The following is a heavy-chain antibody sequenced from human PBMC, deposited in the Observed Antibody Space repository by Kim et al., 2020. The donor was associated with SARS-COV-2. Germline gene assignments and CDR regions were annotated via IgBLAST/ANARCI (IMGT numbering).Heavy chain of an antibody. Sequence: YADSVKGRFTISRDNTTNTLYLQMNSLGAEDTAVYYCAKYYYGSGSSFDCGGQGTLVTVSS. J-gene: IGHJ4*02. D-gene: IGHD3-10*01. CDR3: AKYYYGSGSSFDC. V-gene: IGHV3-23*01.